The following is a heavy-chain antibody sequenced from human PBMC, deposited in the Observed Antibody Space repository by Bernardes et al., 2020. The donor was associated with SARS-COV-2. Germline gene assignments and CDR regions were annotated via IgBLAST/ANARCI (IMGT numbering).Heavy chain of an antibody. V-gene: IGHV4-59*08. CDR2: IYYSGST. CDR1: GGSISSYY. CDR3: ARLARGYSGYASGPYYYYYYGMDV. Sequence: SETLSLTCTVSGGSISSYYWSWIRQPPGKGLEWIGYIYYSGSTNYNPSLKSRVTISVDTSKNQFSLKLSSLTAADTAVYYCARLARGYSGYASGPYYYYYYGMDVWGQGTTVTVSS. D-gene: IGHD5-12*01. J-gene: IGHJ6*02.